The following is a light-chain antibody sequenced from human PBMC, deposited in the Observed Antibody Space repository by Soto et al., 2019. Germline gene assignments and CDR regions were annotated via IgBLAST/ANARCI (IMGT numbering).Light chain of an antibody. Sequence: EIVMTQFPATLSVSPGERVTLSCRASQSVRSNLAWYQQKPGQTPRLLIYGASTRATGIPARFSGSGSGTEFTLTITSLQSEDFAVYYCQHYNNRPPYTFGQGTQLEIK. V-gene: IGKV3-15*01. CDR1: QSVRSN. J-gene: IGKJ2*01. CDR3: QHYNNRPPYT. CDR2: GAS.